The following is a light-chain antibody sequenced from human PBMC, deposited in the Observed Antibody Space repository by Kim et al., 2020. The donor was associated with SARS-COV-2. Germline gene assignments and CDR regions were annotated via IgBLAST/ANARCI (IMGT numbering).Light chain of an antibody. CDR3: QVWDSSSDHRV. V-gene: IGLV3-21*04. CDR1: NIGSKS. CDR2: YDS. Sequence: PGKTARIPCGGNNIGSKSVHWYQQKPGQAPVLVIYYDSDRPSGIPERFSGSNSGNTATLTISRVEAGDEADYYCQVWDSSSDHRVFGGGTQLTVL. J-gene: IGLJ3*02.